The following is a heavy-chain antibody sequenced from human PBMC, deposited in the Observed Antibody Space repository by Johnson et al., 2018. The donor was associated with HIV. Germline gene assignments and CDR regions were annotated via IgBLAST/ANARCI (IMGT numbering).Heavy chain of an antibody. Sequence: VQLVESGGGVVQPGRSLRLSCAASGFTFGSYAMHWVRQAPGKGLEWVSYISSSGTTIYSADSVKGRFTTSRDNTNNSLYLQMNSLKAEDTAVYYCARSKDCSVGTCPDGLDIWGQGTMVIVSS. J-gene: IGHJ3*02. CDR1: GFTFGSYA. CDR3: ARSKDCSVGTCPDGLDI. D-gene: IGHD2-15*01. CDR2: ISSSGTTI. V-gene: IGHV3-48*04.